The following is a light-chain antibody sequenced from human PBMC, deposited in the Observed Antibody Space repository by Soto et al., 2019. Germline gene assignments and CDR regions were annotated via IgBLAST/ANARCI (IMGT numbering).Light chain of an antibody. CDR2: KAS. J-gene: IGKJ1*01. CDR3: QHYNNYPWT. Sequence: DIQMTQSPSTLSASVGDRVTITCRASQSISSWLAWYQQKPGKAPKLLIYKASSLESGVPARFSGSGSGTEFTLTISSLQADDVATYYCQHYNNYPWTFGQGTKVEIK. V-gene: IGKV1-5*03. CDR1: QSISSW.